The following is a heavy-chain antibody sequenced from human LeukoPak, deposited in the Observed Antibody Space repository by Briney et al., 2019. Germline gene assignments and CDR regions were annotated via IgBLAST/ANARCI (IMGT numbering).Heavy chain of an antibody. CDR2: INSVGSST. CDR1: GFTFSSYW. J-gene: IGHJ6*02. D-gene: IGHD5-12*01. CDR3: ARDLDNDIGLYYYYGMDV. Sequence: GGSLRLSCAASGFTFSSYWMHWVRQAPGKGLVWVSRINSVGSSTSYADSVKGRFTISRDNAKNTLYLQMNSLRAEDTAVYYCARDLDNDIGLYYYYGMDVWGQGTTVTVSS. V-gene: IGHV3-74*01.